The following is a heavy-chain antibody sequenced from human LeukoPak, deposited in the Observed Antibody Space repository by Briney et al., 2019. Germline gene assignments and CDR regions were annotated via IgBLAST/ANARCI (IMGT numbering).Heavy chain of an antibody. CDR1: GLIFSNYW. D-gene: IGHD3-10*01. J-gene: IGHJ4*02. CDR3: EAYGSV. Sequence: GGSLRLSCAASGLIFSNYWMTWVRQAPGRGLEWVANIKEDGSETYYVDSVKGRFTISRDNDKNTLYLQMNSLRAEDTAVYYCEAYGSVWGQGTLVIVSS. CDR2: IKEDGSET. V-gene: IGHV3-7*03.